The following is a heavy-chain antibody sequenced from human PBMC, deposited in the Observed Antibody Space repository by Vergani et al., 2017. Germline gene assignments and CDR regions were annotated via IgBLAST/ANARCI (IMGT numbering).Heavy chain of an antibody. Sequence: EVQLVESGGGLVKPGGSLRLSCAASGFSFSSYSMNWVRQAPGKGLEWVASISGSSSYVFYRDSVEGRFTITRDNAKKSVYLQMNSLRAEDTAVYYCARVPPGYNWNSENGYFDYWGQGTLVTVSS. CDR3: ARVPPGYNWNSENGYFDY. CDR2: ISGSSSYV. CDR1: GFSFSSYS. V-gene: IGHV3-21*02. D-gene: IGHD1-7*01. J-gene: IGHJ4*02.